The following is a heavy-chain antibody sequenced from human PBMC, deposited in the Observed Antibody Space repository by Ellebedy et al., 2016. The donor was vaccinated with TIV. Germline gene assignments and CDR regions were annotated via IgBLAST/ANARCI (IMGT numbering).Heavy chain of an antibody. CDR1: GFTFSSYW. D-gene: IGHD2/OR15-2a*01. CDR2: INSDGSST. J-gene: IGHJ4*02. V-gene: IGHV3-74*01. Sequence: GGSLGLSXVVSGFTFSSYWIHWFRQAPGKGLVWVSRINSDGSSTSYADSVRGRFTISRDNAKNTLYLQMNSLRAEDTAVYYCASFSPSPCWGQGTLVTVSS. CDR3: ASFSPSPC.